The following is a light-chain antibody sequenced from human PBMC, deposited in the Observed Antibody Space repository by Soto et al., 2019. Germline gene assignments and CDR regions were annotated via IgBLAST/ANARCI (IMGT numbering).Light chain of an antibody. CDR3: ATWDDCLRAAA. CDR1: SSNIGNNY. CDR2: DNN. J-gene: IGLJ1*01. V-gene: IGLV1-51*01. Sequence: QSVLTQPPSVSAAPGQKVTISCSGSSSNIGNNYVSWYQHLPGTAPKLLIYDNNKRPSGTPDRFSGSKSGTSATLGITGLQTGDEADYYCATWDDCLRAAAFGPGTKVTVL.